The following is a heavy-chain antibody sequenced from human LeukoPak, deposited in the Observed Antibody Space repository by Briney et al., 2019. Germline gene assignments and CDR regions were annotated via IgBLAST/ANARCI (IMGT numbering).Heavy chain of an antibody. V-gene: IGHV1-8*01. J-gene: IGHJ4*02. D-gene: IGHD7-27*01. CDR2: MNPNSGNT. CDR3: AKNIALTREFDS. CDR1: GYTFTSYD. Sequence: ASVKVSCKASGYTFTSYDVNWFRQATGQGLEWMGWMNPNSGNTGYAQKFQGRVSLTRDTSISTAYMELSSLRSEDTAVYYCAKNIALTREFDSWGQGTLVTVSS.